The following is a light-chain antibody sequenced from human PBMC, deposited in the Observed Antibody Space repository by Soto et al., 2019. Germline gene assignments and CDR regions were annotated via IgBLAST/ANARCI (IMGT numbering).Light chain of an antibody. V-gene: IGLV1-51*02. Sequence: QPVLTQPPSVSAAPGQKVTISCSGSSSNIGDNYVSWYQQLPGTAPKLLIYESNKRPSGIPDRFSASKSGTSATLGITGLQTGDEADYYCGTWDNSLNVGVFGGGTKLTVL. J-gene: IGLJ3*02. CDR2: ESN. CDR3: GTWDNSLNVGV. CDR1: SSNIGDNY.